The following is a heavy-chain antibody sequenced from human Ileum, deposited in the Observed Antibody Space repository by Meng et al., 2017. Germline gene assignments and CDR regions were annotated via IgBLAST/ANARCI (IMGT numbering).Heavy chain of an antibody. V-gene: IGHV4-4*02. J-gene: IGHJ4*02. CDR3: ARHDYGDPTAAFDY. CDR1: GASISTSNL. CDR2: IHHSGTT. D-gene: IGHD4-17*01. Sequence: GPPQETGPGLVKPSGTLSRTCAVSGASISTSNLWNWVRQPLGKGLEWIGEIHHSGTTNYNPSLKSRVTISLDKSKNQFSLELRSVTAADTAVYYCARHDYGDPTAAFDYWGQGTLVTVSS.